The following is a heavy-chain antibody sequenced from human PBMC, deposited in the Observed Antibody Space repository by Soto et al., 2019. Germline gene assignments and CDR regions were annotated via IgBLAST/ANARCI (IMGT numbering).Heavy chain of an antibody. J-gene: IGHJ4*02. D-gene: IGHD3-9*01. CDR3: ARDLRYFDWLLSPYIDY. CDR1: GYTFTSYG. CDR2: ISAYNGNT. V-gene: IGHV1-18*01. Sequence: GASVKVSCKASGYTFTSYGISWVRQAPGQGLEWMGWISAYNGNTNYAQKLQGRVTMTTDTSTSTAYMELRSLRSDDTAVYYCARDLRYFDWLLSPYIDYWGQGTLVTVSS.